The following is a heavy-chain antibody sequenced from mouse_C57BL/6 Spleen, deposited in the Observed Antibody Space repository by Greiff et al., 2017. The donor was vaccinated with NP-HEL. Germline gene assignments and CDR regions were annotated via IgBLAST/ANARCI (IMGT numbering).Heavy chain of an antibody. V-gene: IGHV1-82*01. CDR3: ARSGGSEGSRGYFDV. D-gene: IGHD1-1*01. J-gene: IGHJ1*03. Sequence: QVQLQQSGPELVKPGASVKISCKASGYAFSSSWMNWVKQRPGKGLEWIGRIYPGDGATNYTGKFKGKATLTADKSSSTAYMQLSSLTSEDSAVYFCARSGGSEGSRGYFDVWGTGTTVTVSS. CDR1: GYAFSSSW. CDR2: IYPGDGAT.